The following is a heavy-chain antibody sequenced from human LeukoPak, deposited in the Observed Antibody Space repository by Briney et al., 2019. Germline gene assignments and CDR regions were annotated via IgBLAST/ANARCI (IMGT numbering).Heavy chain of an antibody. CDR1: GGSFIGYN. J-gene: IGHJ4*02. CDR2: IILSVST. Sequence: SETLSLTCAVYGGSFIGYNWCGIRQPPGEGREWMREIILSVSTKYNPSPKSRVSISADASKKQYSLKLNLVTAADTAGYYCARALEQYYYGSSVYYAHFDYWGQGTLVTVSS. V-gene: IGHV4-34*12. CDR3: ARALEQYYYGSSVYYAHFDY. D-gene: IGHD3-22*01.